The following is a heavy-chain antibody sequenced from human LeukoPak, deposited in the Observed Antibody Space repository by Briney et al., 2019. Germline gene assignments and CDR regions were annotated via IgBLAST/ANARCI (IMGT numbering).Heavy chain of an antibody. CDR2: ILHDGSNK. D-gene: IGHD3-10*01. CDR3: ARGLMLRGVADY. Sequence: GRSLRLSCAGSGFTFSNYGMHWVRQAPGKGLEWVTVILHDGSNKYADSVKGRFTISRDNSKNTLYLQMNSLRPEDTAVYYCARGLMLRGVADYWGQGTLVTVSS. V-gene: IGHV3-30*03. CDR1: GFTFSNYG. J-gene: IGHJ4*02.